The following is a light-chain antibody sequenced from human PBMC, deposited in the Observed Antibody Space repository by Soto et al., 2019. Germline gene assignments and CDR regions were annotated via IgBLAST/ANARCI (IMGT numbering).Light chain of an antibody. CDR3: QQRSTGT. CDR1: QTINNF. V-gene: IGKV3-11*01. J-gene: IGKJ4*01. Sequence: EVVLTHSPATLSLSPGERTTLSCRASQTINNFLAWYQQKPGQAPRLLIYDASSRAAGVPGRFSGSGSGTDFTLTITSLEPEDFALYHCQQRSTGTFGGGTKV. CDR2: DAS.